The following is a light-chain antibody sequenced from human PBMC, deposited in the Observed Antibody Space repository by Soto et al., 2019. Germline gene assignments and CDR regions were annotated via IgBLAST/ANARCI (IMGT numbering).Light chain of an antibody. Sequence: QAVLTQPPSVSGAPRQRVTISCTGSSSNIGAGYDVHWYQQLPGTAPKLLIYGNSNRPSGVPDRFSGSKSGTSASLAITGLQAEDEADYYCQSYDRSLSGSWVFGGGTKVTVL. CDR1: SSNIGAGYD. CDR2: GNS. V-gene: IGLV1-40*01. CDR3: QSYDRSLSGSWV. J-gene: IGLJ3*02.